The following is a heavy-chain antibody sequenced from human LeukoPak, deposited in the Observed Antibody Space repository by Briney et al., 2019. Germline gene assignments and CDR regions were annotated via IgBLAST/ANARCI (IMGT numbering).Heavy chain of an antibody. D-gene: IGHD3-3*01. CDR3: ATVRLFDSWD. CDR2: FDPGDGET. CDR1: GYTFTSYD. Sequence: ASVKVSCKASGYTFTSYDINWVRQATGQGLEWMGGFDPGDGETIYAQKFQGRVTMTEDTSTDTAYMELSSLRSEDTAVYYCATVRLFDSWDWGQGTLVTVSS. V-gene: IGHV1-24*01. J-gene: IGHJ4*02.